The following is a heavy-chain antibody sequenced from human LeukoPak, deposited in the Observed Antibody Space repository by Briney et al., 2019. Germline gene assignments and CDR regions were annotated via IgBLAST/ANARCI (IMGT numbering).Heavy chain of an antibody. J-gene: IGHJ4*02. Sequence: PSETLSLTCTVSGGSISSNSHYWGWIRQPPGKGLEWIGSIYYSGSTYYNPSLKSRVTISVDTSKNQFSLKLNSVTAADTAVYYCARAGYYGSGSYNYYFDHWGQGTLVTVSS. CDR2: IYYSGST. CDR3: ARAGYYGSGSYNYYFDH. V-gene: IGHV4-39*07. D-gene: IGHD3-10*01. CDR1: GGSISSNSHY.